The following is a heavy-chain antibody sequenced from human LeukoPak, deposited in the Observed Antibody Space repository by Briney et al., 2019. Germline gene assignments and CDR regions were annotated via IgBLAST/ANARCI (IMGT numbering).Heavy chain of an antibody. J-gene: IGHJ4*02. V-gene: IGHV3-23*01. Sequence: GGSLRLSCAASGFTFSSYAMSWVRQAPGKGLEWVSAISGSGGSTYYADSVKGRFTISRDNSKNTLYLQMNSLRAEDTAVYYCAILHSSSWIFDYWGQGTLVTVSS. D-gene: IGHD6-13*01. CDR2: ISGSGGST. CDR1: GFTFSSYA. CDR3: AILHSSSWIFDY.